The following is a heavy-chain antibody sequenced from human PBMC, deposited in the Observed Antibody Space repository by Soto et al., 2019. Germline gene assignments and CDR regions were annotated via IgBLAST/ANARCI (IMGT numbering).Heavy chain of an antibody. J-gene: IGHJ4*02. Sequence: ASVKVSCKASGYTFTSYGISWVRQAPGQGLEWMGWISAYNGNTNYAQKLQGRVTMTTDTSTSTAYMEMRSLRSVDTVVYYCARVTGYYYVDYWGQGTLVTVSS. CDR1: GYTFTSYG. V-gene: IGHV1-18*01. D-gene: IGHD3-9*01. CDR2: ISAYNGNT. CDR3: ARVTGYYYVDY.